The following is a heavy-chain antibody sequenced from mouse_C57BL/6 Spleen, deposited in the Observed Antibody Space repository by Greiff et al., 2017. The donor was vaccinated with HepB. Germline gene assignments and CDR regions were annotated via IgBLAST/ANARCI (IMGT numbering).Heavy chain of an antibody. CDR2: ISYSGST. Sequence: EVKLVESGPGMVKPSQSLSLTCTVTGYSITSGYDWHWIRHFPGNKLEWMGYISYSGSTNYNPSLKSRISITHDTSKNHFFLKLNSVTTEDTATYYCARRGVRDAMDYWGQGTSVTVSS. CDR1: GYSITSGYD. CDR3: ARRGVRDAMDY. J-gene: IGHJ4*01. V-gene: IGHV3-1*01.